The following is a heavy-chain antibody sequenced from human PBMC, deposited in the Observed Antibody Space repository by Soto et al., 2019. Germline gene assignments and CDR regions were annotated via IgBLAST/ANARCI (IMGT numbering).Heavy chain of an antibody. Sequence: PSETLSLTCAVSGDSISSGGYYWSWIRQPPGKGLEWIGYIYYSGSTNYNPSLKSRVTISVDTSKNQFSLKLSSVTAADTAVYYCARVVNCSSTSCLLLDYWGQGTLVTVSS. CDR2: IYYSGST. CDR1: GDSISSGGYY. CDR3: ARVVNCSSTSCLLLDY. D-gene: IGHD2-2*01. J-gene: IGHJ4*02. V-gene: IGHV4-61*08.